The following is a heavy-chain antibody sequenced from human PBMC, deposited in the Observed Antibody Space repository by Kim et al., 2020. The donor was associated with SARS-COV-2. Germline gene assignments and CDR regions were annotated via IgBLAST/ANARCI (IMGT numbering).Heavy chain of an antibody. CDR3: GNYKQKLVQLDY. J-gene: IGHJ4*02. V-gene: IGHV3-23*01. CDR1: GFAFSSYA. Sequence: GGSLRLSCAASGFAFSSYAMNWVRQAPGKGLEWVSVITSSGGDTSYAESVKGRFTISRYNSKNTLYLQMDSLRVEDTAIYYCGNYKQKLVQLDYWGQGTL. D-gene: IGHD1-20*01. CDR2: ITSSGGDT.